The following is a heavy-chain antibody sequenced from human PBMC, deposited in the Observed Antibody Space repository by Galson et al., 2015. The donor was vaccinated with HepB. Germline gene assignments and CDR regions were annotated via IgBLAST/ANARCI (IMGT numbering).Heavy chain of an antibody. V-gene: IGHV3-23*01. CDR3: AKSAGYYSDRCGYYRYIDF. D-gene: IGHD3-22*01. Sequence: SLRLSCAASGITFSSYAMSWVRQAPGKGLEWVSVIGGGGDNTHYADSVKGRFTISRDNSKNTLYLQMNSLRDDDTAVYYCAKSAGYYSDRCGYYRYIDFWGQGT. CDR1: GITFSSYA. J-gene: IGHJ4*02. CDR2: IGGGGDNT.